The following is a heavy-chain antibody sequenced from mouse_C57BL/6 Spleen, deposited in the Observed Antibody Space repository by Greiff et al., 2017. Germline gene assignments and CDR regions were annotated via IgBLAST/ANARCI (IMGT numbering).Heavy chain of an antibody. Sequence: EVQLVESEGGLVQPGSSMKLSCTASGFTFSDSYMAWVRQVPEKGLEWVANINYDGSSTYYLDSLKSRFIISRDNAKNILYLQMSSLKSEDTATYYCARDRNYGSSNWYFDVWGTGTTVTVSS. D-gene: IGHD1-1*01. CDR2: INYDGSST. J-gene: IGHJ1*03. V-gene: IGHV5-16*01. CDR1: GFTFSDSY. CDR3: ARDRNYGSSNWYFDV.